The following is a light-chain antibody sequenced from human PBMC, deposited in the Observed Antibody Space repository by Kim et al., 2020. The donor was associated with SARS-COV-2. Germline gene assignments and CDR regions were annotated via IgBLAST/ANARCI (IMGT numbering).Light chain of an antibody. CDR1: SGHSSYA. CDR2: VNSDGSH. Sequence: QLVLTQSPSASASLGASVNLTCTVSSGHSSYAIAWHQQHPEKGPRYLMKVNSDGSHSKGDGIPDRFSGSSSGAERYLTISSLQSEDEADYYCQTWGTGIRVFGGGTQLTVL. J-gene: IGLJ2*01. V-gene: IGLV4-69*01. CDR3: QTWGTGIRV.